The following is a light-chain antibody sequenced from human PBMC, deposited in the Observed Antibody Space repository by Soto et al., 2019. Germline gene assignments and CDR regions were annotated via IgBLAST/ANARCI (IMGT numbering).Light chain of an antibody. CDR3: SSWDDSLDGLV. V-gene: IGLV1-44*01. Sequence: QSVLTQPPSASATPGQTVTISCSGRYSNIGSNFVSWYQRLPGTAPKLLIYSINQRPSGVPDRFSGSKSGTSASLTISGLQSEDEADYFCSSWDDSLDGLVFGGGTKLTVL. CDR1: YSNIGSNF. J-gene: IGLJ3*02. CDR2: SIN.